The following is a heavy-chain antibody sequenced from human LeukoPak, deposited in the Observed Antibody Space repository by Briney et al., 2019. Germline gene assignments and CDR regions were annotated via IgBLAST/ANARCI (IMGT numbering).Heavy chain of an antibody. CDR2: IRFDVSEK. CDR3: AKDVYDCSGGSCPQYYYVMEV. CDR1: GFTFSSYG. V-gene: IGHV3-30*02. J-gene: IGHJ6*02. Sequence: GRSLRLSCTASGFTFSSYGMHWVRQAPGKGLEWVSFIRFDVSEKYYADSVRGRFTISRDNSKNTLSLQMNSLRAEDTALYYCAKDVYDCSGGSCPQYYYVMEVWGQGTTVTVSS. D-gene: IGHD2-15*01.